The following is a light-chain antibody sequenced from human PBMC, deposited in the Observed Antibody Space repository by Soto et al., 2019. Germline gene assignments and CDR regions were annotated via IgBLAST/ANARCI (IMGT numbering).Light chain of an antibody. CDR3: QHFGGTTFT. J-gene: IGKJ5*01. CDR1: QSVSSSY. Sequence: EIVLTQSPGTLSLSPGEGATLSCRASQSVSSSYIAWYQQRPGQTPSLLIYGASTRATGIPDRFSGSGSGTHLNLTISTLEPGDFAVYYCQHFGGTTFTFGQGTRLDIK. CDR2: GAS. V-gene: IGKV3-20*01.